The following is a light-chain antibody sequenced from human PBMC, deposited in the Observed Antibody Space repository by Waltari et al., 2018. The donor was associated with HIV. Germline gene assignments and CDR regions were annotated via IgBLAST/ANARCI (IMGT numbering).Light chain of an antibody. Sequence: QSVLTQPPSASGPPGQRFTISCSGSSSNIGSNTVHWYPHLPRPAPTLLIYRNNQRPSGVPDRCSGSKTGTSASLAISGLRSEDDADYYCAAWGDNLSGPVLFGGGTKLTVL. J-gene: IGLJ2*01. V-gene: IGLV1-47*01. CDR3: AAWGDNLSGPVL. CDR1: SSNIGSNT. CDR2: RNN.